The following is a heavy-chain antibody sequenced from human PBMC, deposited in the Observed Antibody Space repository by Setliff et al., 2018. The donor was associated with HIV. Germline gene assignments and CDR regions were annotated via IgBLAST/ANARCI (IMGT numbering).Heavy chain of an antibody. CDR2: IRGSGADA. V-gene: IGHV1-18*01. CDR3: AREAPRYASGAFDM. D-gene: IGHD3-10*01. CDR1: EYSFVSHG. Sequence: ASVKVSCKTSEYSFVSHGMSWVRQAPGQGLEWMGWIRGSGADAKYAENLQGRVTLTMDISSSTGYMELRSLASDDTAIYYCAREAPRYASGAFDMWGLGTMVTVSS. J-gene: IGHJ3*02.